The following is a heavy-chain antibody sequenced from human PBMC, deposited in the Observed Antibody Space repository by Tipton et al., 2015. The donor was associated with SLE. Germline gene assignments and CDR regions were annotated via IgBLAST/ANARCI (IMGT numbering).Heavy chain of an antibody. J-gene: IGHJ4*02. CDR3: ARLFSPTPYGDYVYFDY. CDR1: GGSISSYY. CDR2: IYYSGST. Sequence: TLSLTCTVSGGSISSYYWSWIRQPPGKGLEWIGYIYYSGSTNYNPSLKSRVTMSVDTSKNRFSLKLSSVTAADTAVYYCARLFSPTPYGDYVYFDYWGQGTLVTVSS. D-gene: IGHD4-17*01. V-gene: IGHV4-59*08.